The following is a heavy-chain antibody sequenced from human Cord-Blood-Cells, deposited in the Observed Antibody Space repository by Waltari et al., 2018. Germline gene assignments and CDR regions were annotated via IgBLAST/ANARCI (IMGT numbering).Heavy chain of an antibody. J-gene: IGHJ4*02. CDR2: IYYSGST. V-gene: IGHV4-39*01. CDR3: ASYGSELRYFD. Sequence: QLQLQESGPGLVKPSETLSLTCTVSGGSISSSRYYWGWIRQPPGKGLEWIGSIYYSGSTYYNPSLKSRVTISVDTSKNQFSLKLSSVTAADTAVYYCASYGSELRYFDWGQGTLVTVSS. D-gene: IGHD3-9*01. CDR1: GGSISSSRYY.